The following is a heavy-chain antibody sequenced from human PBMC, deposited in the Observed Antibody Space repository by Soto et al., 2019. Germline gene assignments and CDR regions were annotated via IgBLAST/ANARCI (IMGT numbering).Heavy chain of an antibody. D-gene: IGHD2-2*01. CDR2: IIPIFGTA. V-gene: IGHV1-69*13. J-gene: IGHJ6*02. Sequence: SVKVSCKASGGTFSSYAIGWVRQDPGQGLEWMGGIIPIFGTANYAQKLQGRVTITADESTSTAYMELSSLRSEDTAVYYCARGVLVPADDYYYYGTDVWGQGTTVTVSS. CDR1: GGTFSSYA. CDR3: ARGVLVPADDYYYYGTDV.